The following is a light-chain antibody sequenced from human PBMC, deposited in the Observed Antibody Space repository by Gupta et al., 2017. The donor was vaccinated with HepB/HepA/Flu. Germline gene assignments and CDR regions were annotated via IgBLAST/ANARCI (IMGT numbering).Light chain of an antibody. J-gene: IGKJ3*01. CDR3: QQTNALPQT. CDR1: QNINSY. Sequence: DIQMTQSPSSLSASVGDRVNISCRASQNINSYLNWYHQRPGKAPKLLIYGASSLLGGVPARFRGSGSGTDFTLTVSSLQPEDFATYYCQQTNALPQTFGSGTKVDFK. CDR2: GAS. V-gene: IGKV1-39*01.